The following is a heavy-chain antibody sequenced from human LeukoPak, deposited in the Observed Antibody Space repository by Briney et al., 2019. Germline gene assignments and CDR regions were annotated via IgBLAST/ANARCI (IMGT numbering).Heavy chain of an antibody. CDR3: ARAHLAAAGTPFDY. CDR2: IYYSGST. V-gene: IGHV4-31*03. J-gene: IGHJ4*02. D-gene: IGHD6-13*01. CDR1: GGSISSGGYY. Sequence: PSETLSLTCTVSGGSISSGGYYWSWIRQHPGTGLEWIGYIYYSGSTYYNPSLKSRVTISVDTSKNQFSLKLSSVTAADTAVYYCARAHLAAAGTPFDYWGQGTLVTVSS.